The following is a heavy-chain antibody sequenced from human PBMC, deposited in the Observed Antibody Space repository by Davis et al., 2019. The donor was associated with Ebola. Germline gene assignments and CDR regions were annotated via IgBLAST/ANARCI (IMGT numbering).Heavy chain of an antibody. Sequence: GESLKISCAASGFTFSSYGMHWVRQAPGKGLEWVANIKQDGSEKYYVDSVKGRFTISRDNAKNSLYLQMNSLRAEDTAVYYCARELANGDWGQGTLVTVSS. J-gene: IGHJ4*02. CDR3: ARELANGD. D-gene: IGHD1-1*01. CDR1: GFTFSSYG. CDR2: IKQDGSEK. V-gene: IGHV3-7*01.